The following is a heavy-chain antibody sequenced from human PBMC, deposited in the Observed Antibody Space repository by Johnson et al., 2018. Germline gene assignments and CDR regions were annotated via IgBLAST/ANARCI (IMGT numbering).Heavy chain of an antibody. V-gene: IGHV3-30*03. CDR1: GFTFSSYG. Sequence: QVQLVESGGGVVQPGRSLRLSCAASGFTFSSYGMHWVRQAPGKGLEWVAVISYDGSNKYYADSVQGRFTISRDNAKNSLYLQMNSLGVDDTAVYYCARAEGFWSGADYWAQGTLVTVSS. D-gene: IGHD3-3*01. J-gene: IGHJ4*02. CDR3: ARAEGFWSGADY. CDR2: ISYDGSNK.